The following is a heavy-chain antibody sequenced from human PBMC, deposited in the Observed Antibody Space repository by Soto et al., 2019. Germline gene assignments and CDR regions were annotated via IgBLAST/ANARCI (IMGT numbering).Heavy chain of an antibody. CDR2: IHYVGSP. Sequence: QLQLQESGPGLVKPSETLSLTCTVSGGSIRSSSYYWGWIRQPPGKGLQWIGNIHYVGSPYYNPSLKSRVTLSVDTSKTRFSLRLSSLTAADTAVYYCARLGLPSYGRAAYWGQGTLVTVSS. V-gene: IGHV4-39*01. D-gene: IGHD4-17*01. CDR3: ARLGLPSYGRAAY. CDR1: GGSIRSSSYY. J-gene: IGHJ1*01.